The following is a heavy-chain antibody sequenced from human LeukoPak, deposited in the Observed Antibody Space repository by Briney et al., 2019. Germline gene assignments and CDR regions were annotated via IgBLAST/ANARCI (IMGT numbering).Heavy chain of an antibody. J-gene: IGHJ2*01. CDR3: ARPTYGDLYWYFDL. CDR1: GGSISSGSYY. D-gene: IGHD4-17*01. Sequence: SETLSLTCTVSGGSISSGSYYWSWIRQPAGKGLEWIGRIYTSGSTNYNPSLKSRVTISVDTSKNQFSLKLSSVSAADTAVYYCARPTYGDLYWYFDLWGRGTLVTVSS. V-gene: IGHV4-61*02. CDR2: IYTSGST.